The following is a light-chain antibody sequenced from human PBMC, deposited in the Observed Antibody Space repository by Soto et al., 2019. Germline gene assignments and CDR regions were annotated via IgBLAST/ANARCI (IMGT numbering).Light chain of an antibody. V-gene: IGKV1-5*01. CDR2: DVS. CDR1: QRLXGR. CDR3: QQYSDHTCT. Sequence: IQLTQSASALSASEGDTVTITCRASQRLXGRLAWHEGKPGKAPKVLXYDVSALKRGVPPRCSGSGSGTEFTLPSISLQPEDFSKYYCQQYSDHTCTFGQGTKVEIK. J-gene: IGKJ1*01.